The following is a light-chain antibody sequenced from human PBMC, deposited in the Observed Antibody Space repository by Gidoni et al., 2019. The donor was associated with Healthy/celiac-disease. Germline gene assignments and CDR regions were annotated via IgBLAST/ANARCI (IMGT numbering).Light chain of an antibody. CDR2: KDS. CDR3: QSVDNNISWV. CDR1: ALPKQY. Sequence: SYELTQPPSVSVSPGQTARITCSGDALPKQYAYWYQQKPGQAPVLVIYKDSERPSGIPERFSGSSSGTTITLTISGVQAEDEADYYCQSVDNNISWVFGGGTKLTVL. V-gene: IGLV3-25*03. J-gene: IGLJ3*02.